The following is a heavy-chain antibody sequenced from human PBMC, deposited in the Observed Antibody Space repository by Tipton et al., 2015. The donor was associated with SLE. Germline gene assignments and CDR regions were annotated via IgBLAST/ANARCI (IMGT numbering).Heavy chain of an antibody. Sequence: SLRLSCAASGFTFSTYWMKWVRQAPGKGLEWVANINQDGSEKYYVDSVKGRFTISRDNAKTSLYLQMNSLRADDTAVYYCTREWNWGCDYWGQGTLVTVSS. D-gene: IGHD7-27*01. CDR3: TREWNWGCDY. J-gene: IGHJ4*02. V-gene: IGHV3-7*03. CDR1: GFTFSTYW. CDR2: INQDGSEK.